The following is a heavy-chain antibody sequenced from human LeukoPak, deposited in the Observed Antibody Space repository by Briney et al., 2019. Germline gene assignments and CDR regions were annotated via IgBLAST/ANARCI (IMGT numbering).Heavy chain of an antibody. CDR2: IYYSGST. V-gene: IGHV4-59*01. Sequence: SETLSLTCTVSGGSLSRYYWSWIRQPPGKGLEWIGYIYYSGSTNYNPSLKSRVTISVDTSKNQFSLKLSSVTAADTAVYYCARESRQGGDFDYWGQGTLVTVSS. J-gene: IGHJ4*02. CDR3: ARESRQGGDFDY. D-gene: IGHD3-10*01. CDR1: GGSLSRYY.